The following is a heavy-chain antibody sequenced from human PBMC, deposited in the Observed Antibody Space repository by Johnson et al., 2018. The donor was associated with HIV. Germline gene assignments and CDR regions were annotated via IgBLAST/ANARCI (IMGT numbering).Heavy chain of an antibody. CDR1: GFTFSSYA. Sequence: VHLVESGGGVVQPGRSLRLSCAASGFTFSSYAMHWVRQAPGKGLEWVAVISYDGSNKYYADSVKGRFTISRDNSKNTLYLQMGSLRAEDTAVYYCAKGGLWFGESIDAFDIWGQGTMVTVSS. D-gene: IGHD3-10*01. J-gene: IGHJ3*02. CDR2: ISYDGSNK. V-gene: IGHV3-30*14. CDR3: AKGGLWFGESIDAFDI.